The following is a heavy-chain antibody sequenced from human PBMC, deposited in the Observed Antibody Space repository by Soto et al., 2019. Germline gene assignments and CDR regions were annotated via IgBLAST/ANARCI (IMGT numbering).Heavy chain of an antibody. CDR3: ARDDYKDGGNNWFDP. D-gene: IGHD3-16*01. Sequence: PSETLSLTCTVSGGSITNYYWSWIRQPAGKGLEWIGRIYTKERTNYNLSFRNRVTMSVDTSKNQFSLKLDAVTAADTAVYYCARDDYKDGGNNWFDPWGQGALVTVSS. V-gene: IGHV4-4*07. CDR2: IYTKERT. CDR1: GGSITNYY. J-gene: IGHJ5*02.